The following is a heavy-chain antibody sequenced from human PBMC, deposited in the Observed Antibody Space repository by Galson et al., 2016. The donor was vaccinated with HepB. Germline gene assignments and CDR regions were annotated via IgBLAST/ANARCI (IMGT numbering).Heavy chain of an antibody. CDR3: AKDSILDD. CDR2: ISLSSNFI. Sequence: SLRLSCAASGFTFSHYTMNWVRQPPGKGLEWVSSISLSSNFIHYADSVKGRFTISRDNAKNSLFLQMSSLRAEDTAIYYCAKDSILDDWGQGILVTVSS. CDR1: GFTFSHYT. D-gene: IGHD3-3*01. V-gene: IGHV3-21*01. J-gene: IGHJ4*02.